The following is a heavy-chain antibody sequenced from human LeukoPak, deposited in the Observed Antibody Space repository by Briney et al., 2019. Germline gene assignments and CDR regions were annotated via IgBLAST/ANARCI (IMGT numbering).Heavy chain of an antibody. V-gene: IGHV3-74*01. D-gene: IGHD5-24*01. CDR3: TREQWLPDY. J-gene: IGHJ4*02. Sequence: GGSLRLSCAASGFTFSSYWMHWVRQGPEKGLVWVARISTDGSFTSYADSVKGRFTISRDNARNSLYLQMNSLRAEDTAVYYCTREQWLPDYWGQGTLVTVSS. CDR1: GFTFSSYW. CDR2: ISTDGSFT.